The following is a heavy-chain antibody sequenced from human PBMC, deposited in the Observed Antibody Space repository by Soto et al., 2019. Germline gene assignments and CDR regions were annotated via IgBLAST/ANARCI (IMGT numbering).Heavy chain of an antibody. CDR3: ARCDGYGSYYYYYGMDV. CDR1: GFTFSSYW. Sequence: EVQLVESGGGLVQPGGSLRLSCAASGFTFSSYWMHWVRQAPGKGLVWVSRIKTDGSSTSYADSVKGRFTISRDNAKNTLYLQMNGLRAEDTAVYYWARCDGYGSYYYYYGMDVWGQGTTVTVSS. D-gene: IGHD3-10*01. J-gene: IGHJ6*02. CDR2: IKTDGSST. V-gene: IGHV3-74*01.